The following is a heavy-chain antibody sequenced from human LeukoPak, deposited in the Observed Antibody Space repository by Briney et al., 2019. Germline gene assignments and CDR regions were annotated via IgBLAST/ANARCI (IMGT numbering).Heavy chain of an antibody. J-gene: IGHJ6*03. Sequence: GGSLRLSCAASGFTFSSYGMHWVRQAPGKGLEWVAVISYDGSNKYYADSVKGRFTISRDNSKNTLYLQMNSLRAEDTAVYYCARILQMVYARGLRNGMDVWGKGTTVTVSS. CDR3: ARILQMVYARGLRNGMDV. V-gene: IGHV3-30*03. D-gene: IGHD2-8*01. CDR1: GFTFSSYG. CDR2: ISYDGSNK.